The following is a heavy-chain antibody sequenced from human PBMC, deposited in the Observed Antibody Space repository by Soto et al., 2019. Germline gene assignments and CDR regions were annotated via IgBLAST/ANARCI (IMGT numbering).Heavy chain of an antibody. Sequence: PGGSLRLSCAASGFAFSRFPMHWVRQAPGKGLVWVSRIGPDGSDTTYADSVKGRFTISRDNAKNIVYLQMNSLRAEDTAVYYCAKGITGTTFDYWGQGTLVTVSS. J-gene: IGHJ4*02. V-gene: IGHV3-74*01. CDR1: GFAFSRFP. CDR2: IGPDGSDT. D-gene: IGHD1-7*01. CDR3: AKGITGTTFDY.